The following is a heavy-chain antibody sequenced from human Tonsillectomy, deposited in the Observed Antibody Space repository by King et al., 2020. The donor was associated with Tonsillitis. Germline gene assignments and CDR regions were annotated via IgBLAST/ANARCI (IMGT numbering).Heavy chain of an antibody. V-gene: IGHV3-33*08. J-gene: IGHJ4*02. CDR1: GFTFSSYG. CDR2: IWYDGSNK. D-gene: IGHD6-19*01. CDR3: ARDNSSGWYLGLCDY. Sequence: QVQLVESGGGVVQPGRSLRLSCAASGFTFSSYGMHWVRQAPGKGLEWVAVIWYDGSNKYYADSVKGRFTISRDNSKNTLYLQMNSLRAEDTAVYYCARDNSSGWYLGLCDYWGQGTLVTVSS.